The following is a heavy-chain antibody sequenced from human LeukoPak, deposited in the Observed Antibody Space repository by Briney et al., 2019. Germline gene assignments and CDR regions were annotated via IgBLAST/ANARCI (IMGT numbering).Heavy chain of an antibody. CDR2: MSYDRYNK. D-gene: IGHD4-17*01. CDR1: GLTFSSYA. Sequence: GGSLRLSCAASGLTFSSYAMSWVRQAPGKGLEWVAAMSYDRYNKYHADSVKGRFTISRDNSKNTLYLQMNSLRPEDTAMYYCTKSHAEFGDYEEHDAFEIWGQGTMVTVSS. CDR3: TKSHAEFGDYEEHDAFEI. J-gene: IGHJ3*02. V-gene: IGHV3-30*18.